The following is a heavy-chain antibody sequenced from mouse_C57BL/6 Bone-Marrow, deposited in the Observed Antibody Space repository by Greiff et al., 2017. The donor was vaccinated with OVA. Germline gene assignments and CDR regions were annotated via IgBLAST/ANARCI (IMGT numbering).Heavy chain of an antibody. V-gene: IGHV1-64*01. CDR3: ATLLDSSGYEGYAMDY. J-gene: IGHJ4*01. Sequence: QVQLQQSGAELVKPGASVKLSCKASGYTFTSYWMHWVKQRPGQGLEWIGMIHPNSGSTNYNEKFKSKATLTVDKSSSTAYMQLSSLTSEDSAVYYCATLLDSSGYEGYAMDYWGQGTSVTVSS. CDR2: IHPNSGST. D-gene: IGHD3-2*02. CDR1: GYTFTSYW.